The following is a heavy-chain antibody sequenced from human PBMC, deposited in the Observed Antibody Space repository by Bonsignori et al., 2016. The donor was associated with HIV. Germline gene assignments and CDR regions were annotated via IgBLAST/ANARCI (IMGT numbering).Heavy chain of an antibody. Sequence: WIRQPPGKGLEWVSYISSSGSTIYYADSVKGRFTISRDNAKNSLYLQMNSLRAEDTAVYYCAHQGWGVPFGYWGQGTLVTVSS. CDR2: ISSSGSTI. CDR3: AHQGWGVPFGY. D-gene: IGHD3-10*01. V-gene: IGHV3-48*03. J-gene: IGHJ4*02.